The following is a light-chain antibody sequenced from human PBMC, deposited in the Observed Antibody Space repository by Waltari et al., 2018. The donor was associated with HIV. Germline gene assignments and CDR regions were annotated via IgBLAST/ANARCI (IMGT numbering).Light chain of an antibody. Sequence: QSALTQPASVSGFPGPSLTISCTGTSRYVGASNFVSWYHQHPGQAAKLIIYEVSNRPSGVSNRFSGSKSDNTASLTISGLQAEDEADYYCSSYTSSSTRPFVFGTGTKVTVL. CDR1: SRYVGASNF. CDR3: SSYTSSSTRPFV. CDR2: EVS. V-gene: IGLV2-14*01. J-gene: IGLJ1*01.